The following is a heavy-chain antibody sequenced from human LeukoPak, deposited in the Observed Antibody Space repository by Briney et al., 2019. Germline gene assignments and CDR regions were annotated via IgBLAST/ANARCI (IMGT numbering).Heavy chain of an antibody. CDR3: ARGAGYCSTTSCSLGY. CDR1: GVTFSNNS. CDR2: MNPNSGNT. J-gene: IGHJ4*02. V-gene: IGHV1-8*03. Sequence: ASVKVSCKTSGVTFSNNSITWVRQATGQGLEWMGWMNPNSGNTGYAQKFQGRVTITRNTSISTAYMELSSLRSEDTAVYYCARGAGYCSTTSCSLGYWGQGTLVTVSS. D-gene: IGHD2-2*01.